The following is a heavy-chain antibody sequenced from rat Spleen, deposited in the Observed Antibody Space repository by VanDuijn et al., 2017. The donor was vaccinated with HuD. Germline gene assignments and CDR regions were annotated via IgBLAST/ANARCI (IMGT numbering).Heavy chain of an antibody. V-gene: IGHV5-31*01. CDR2: ITNASGRT. Sequence: EVQLVESGGGLVQPGGSLKLSCVASGFTFNNYWMTWIRQAPGKGLEWVASITNASGRTYYPDSVKGRFTISRDTAQNTLYLQMNSLRSEDTATYYCASLNYGRYYWGQGVMVTVSS. CDR3: ASLNYGRYY. CDR1: GFTFNNYW. J-gene: IGHJ2*01. D-gene: IGHD1-11*01.